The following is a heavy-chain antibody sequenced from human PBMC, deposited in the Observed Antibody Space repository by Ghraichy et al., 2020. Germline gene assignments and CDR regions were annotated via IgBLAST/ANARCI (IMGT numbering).Heavy chain of an antibody. V-gene: IGHV3-33*01. Sequence: GGSLRLSCAASGFTFSSYGMHWVRQAPGKGLEWVAVILYDGSNKYYADSVKGRFTISRDNSKNTLYLQMNSLRAEDTAVYYCARDQADIVVVPAAKSTADAFDIWGQGTMVTVSS. CDR2: ILYDGSNK. D-gene: IGHD2-2*01. CDR1: GFTFSSYG. CDR3: ARDQADIVVVPAAKSTADAFDI. J-gene: IGHJ3*02.